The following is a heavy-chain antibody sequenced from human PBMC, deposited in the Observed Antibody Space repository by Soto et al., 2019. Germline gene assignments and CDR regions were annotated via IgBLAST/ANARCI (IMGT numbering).Heavy chain of an antibody. V-gene: IGHV2-5*02. J-gene: IGHJ4*02. CDR3: ALLSGYDSTFDY. CDR1: GFSLSTSGVG. D-gene: IGHD5-12*01. Sequence: QITLKESGPTLVKPTQTLTLTCTFSGFSLSTSGVGVGWIRQPPGKALEWLALIYWDDDKRYSPSLKSRLTITKDTSKNQVVLTITNMDPVDTATYYCALLSGYDSTFDYWGQGTLVTVSS. CDR2: IYWDDDK.